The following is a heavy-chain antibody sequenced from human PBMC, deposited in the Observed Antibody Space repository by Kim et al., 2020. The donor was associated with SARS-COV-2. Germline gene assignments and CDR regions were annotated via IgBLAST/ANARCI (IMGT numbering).Heavy chain of an antibody. D-gene: IGHD2-2*02. Sequence: SVKVSCKASGVSFSIYSLSWVRQAPGQGLEWMGGIIPVFATPSYAEKLQGRISITADRSTDTAFMELSSLRSEDTAIYYCARLGYCTNSTCYSVWGQGT. CDR2: IIPVFATP. CDR1: GVSFSIYS. CDR3: ARLGYCTNSTCYSV. J-gene: IGHJ4*02. V-gene: IGHV1-69*06.